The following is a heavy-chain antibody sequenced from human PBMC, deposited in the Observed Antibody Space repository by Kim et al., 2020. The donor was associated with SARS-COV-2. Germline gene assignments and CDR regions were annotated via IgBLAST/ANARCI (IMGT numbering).Heavy chain of an antibody. D-gene: IGHD2-21*01. Sequence: GGSLRLSCTASGFTFNHYGMRWVRQTPGKGLEWVSGINWNDDSTDYADSVKGRFTISRDNAKNSLYLQMNSLRAEDTALYYCARGSYGGSVYYYFGYWGQGALVTVSS. J-gene: IGHJ4*02. CDR2: INWNDDST. CDR3: ARGSYGGSVYYYFGY. CDR1: GFTFNHYG. V-gene: IGHV3-20*04.